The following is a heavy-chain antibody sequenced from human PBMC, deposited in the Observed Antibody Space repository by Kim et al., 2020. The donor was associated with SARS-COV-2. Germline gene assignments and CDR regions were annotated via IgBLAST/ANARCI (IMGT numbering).Heavy chain of an antibody. Sequence: SETLSLTCTVSGGSISSSSYYWGWIRQPPGKGLEWIGSIYYSGSTYYNPSLKSRVTISVDTSKNQFSLKLSSVTAADTAVYYCAGHSIAARVYWGQGTLVTVSS. CDR2: IYYSGST. CDR1: GGSISSSSYY. V-gene: IGHV4-39*01. CDR3: AGHSIAARVY. J-gene: IGHJ4*02. D-gene: IGHD6-6*01.